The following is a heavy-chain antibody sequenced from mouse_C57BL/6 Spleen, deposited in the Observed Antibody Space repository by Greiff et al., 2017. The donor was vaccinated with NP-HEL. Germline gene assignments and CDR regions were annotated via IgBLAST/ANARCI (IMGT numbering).Heavy chain of an antibody. V-gene: IGHV5-12*01. CDR3: ARRQYYAMDY. CDR2: ISNGGGST. J-gene: IGHJ4*01. CDR1: GFTFSDYY. Sequence: EVKLVESGGGLVQPGGSLKLSCAASGFTFSDYYMYWVRQTPEKRLEWVAYISNGGGSTYYPDTVKGRFTISRDNAKNTLYLQMSRLKSEDTAMYYCARRQYYAMDYWGQRTSVTVSS.